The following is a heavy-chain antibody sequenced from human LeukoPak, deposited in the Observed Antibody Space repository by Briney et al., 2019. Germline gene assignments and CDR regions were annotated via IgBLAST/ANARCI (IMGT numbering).Heavy chain of an antibody. V-gene: IGHV4-38-2*02. D-gene: IGHD6-19*01. CDR3: ARDNLSSGLDY. J-gene: IGHJ4*02. CDR1: GYSISSDYY. CDR2: IYHSGST. Sequence: SETLSLTCTVSGYSISSDYYWGWIRQPPGKGLEWIGSIYHSGSTYYNPSLKSRVTISVDKSKNQFSLKLSSVTAADTAVYYCARDNLSSGLDYWGQGTLVTVSS.